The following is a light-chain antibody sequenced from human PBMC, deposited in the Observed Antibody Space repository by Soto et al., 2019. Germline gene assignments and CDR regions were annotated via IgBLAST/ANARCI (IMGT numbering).Light chain of an antibody. V-gene: IGLV2-11*01. CDR2: DVS. J-gene: IGLJ1*01. CDR1: SSDVGGYTY. CDR3: TSYTSSSPYV. Sequence: QSALTQPRSVSGSPGQSVSISCTGTSSDVGGYTYVSWYQQHPGKAPKVMIYDVSKRPSGVPDRFSGSKSGNTASLTISGLQAEDEADYYCTSYTSSSPYVFGTGTKLTVL.